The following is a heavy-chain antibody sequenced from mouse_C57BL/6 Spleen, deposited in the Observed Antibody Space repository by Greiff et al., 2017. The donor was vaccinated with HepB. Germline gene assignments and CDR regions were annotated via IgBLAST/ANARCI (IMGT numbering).Heavy chain of an antibody. CDR3: NTWGSAGYRFAY. CDR1: GFNIKDDY. CDR2: IDPENGDT. Sequence: EVQLQQSGAELVRPGASVKLSCTASGFNIKDDYMHWVKQRPEQGLEWIGCIDPENGDTEYASKFQGKATLTADTSSNTAYLQLSSLTSEDTAVYYGNTWGSAGYRFAYWGQGTLVTVSA. J-gene: IGHJ3*01. D-gene: IGHD3-2*02. V-gene: IGHV14-4*01.